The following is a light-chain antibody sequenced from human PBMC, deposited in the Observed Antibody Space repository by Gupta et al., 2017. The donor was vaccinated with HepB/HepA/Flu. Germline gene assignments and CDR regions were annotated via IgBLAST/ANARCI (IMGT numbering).Light chain of an antibody. J-gene: IGKJ1*01. CDR2: GAS. Sequence: DIQMTQSPSSLSASVGDRVTITCRASQDISNYLAWYQQKPGKVPKLLIYGASTLQSGAPSRFSGRGSGTDFTLTISSLQPEDVATYYCQKYDSAPQTFGQGTKVEIK. V-gene: IGKV1-27*01. CDR3: QKYDSAPQT. CDR1: QDISNY.